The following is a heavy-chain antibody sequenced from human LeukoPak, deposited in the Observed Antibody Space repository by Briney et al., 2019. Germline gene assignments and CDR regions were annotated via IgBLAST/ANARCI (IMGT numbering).Heavy chain of an antibody. Sequence: PSETLSLTCAVYGGSFSGYYWSWIRQPPGKGLEWIGEINHSGSTNYNPSLKSRVTISVDTPKNQFSLKLSSVTAADTAVYYCARGLPGGNHYFDYWGQGTLVTVSS. CDR1: GGSFSGYY. CDR2: INHSGST. J-gene: IGHJ4*02. CDR3: ARGLPGGNHYFDY. V-gene: IGHV4-34*01. D-gene: IGHD4-23*01.